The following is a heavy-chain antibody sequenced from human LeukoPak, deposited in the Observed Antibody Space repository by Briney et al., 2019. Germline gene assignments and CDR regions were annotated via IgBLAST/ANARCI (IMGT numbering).Heavy chain of an antibody. D-gene: IGHD6-19*01. CDR3: AKDRAAVAVGLDV. Sequence: GGSLRLSCAVSGFTFDDYAMHWVRQAPGKGLEWVSLISGDGGITFYADSVKGRFTISRDNSKNSLYLQMNSLRAEDTALYYCAKDRAAVAVGLDVWGQGTTVTVSS. V-gene: IGHV3-43*02. J-gene: IGHJ6*02. CDR1: GFTFDDYA. CDR2: ISGDGGIT.